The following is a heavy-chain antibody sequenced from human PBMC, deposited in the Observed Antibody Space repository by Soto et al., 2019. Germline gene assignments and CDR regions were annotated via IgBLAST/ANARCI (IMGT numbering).Heavy chain of an antibody. D-gene: IGHD6-19*01. CDR1: GFTFSSYA. V-gene: IGHV3-23*01. Sequence: EVQLLAAGGGLVQPGGSLRLSCAASGFTFSSYAMNWVRQAPGKGLEWVSAISGGGGSTYYADSVKGRFTISGDNSKNTLYLQMNSLRAEDTAIYYCAKRSGYNSGPGDYWGQGTLGTVSS. J-gene: IGHJ4*02. CDR2: ISGGGGST. CDR3: AKRSGYNSGPGDY.